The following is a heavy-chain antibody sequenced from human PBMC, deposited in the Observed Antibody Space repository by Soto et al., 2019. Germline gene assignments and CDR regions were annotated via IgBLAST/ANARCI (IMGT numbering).Heavy chain of an antibody. CDR1: GFTFSSYG. CDR3: ARGWTYYESSGYFH. D-gene: IGHD3-22*01. J-gene: IGHJ4*02. CDR2: IWYDGSNK. Sequence: QVQLVESGGGVVQPGRSLRLSCAASGFTFSSYGMHWVRQAPGKGLEWVAVIWYDGSNKYYADSVKGRFTISRDNSKNTLYLQMNSLRAEDTAVYYCARGWTYYESSGYFHWGQGTLVTVSS. V-gene: IGHV3-33*01.